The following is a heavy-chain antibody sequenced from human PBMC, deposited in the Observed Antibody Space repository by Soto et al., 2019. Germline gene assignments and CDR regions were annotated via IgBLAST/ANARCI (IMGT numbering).Heavy chain of an antibody. CDR1: GGTFSSCA. J-gene: IGHJ6*02. D-gene: IGHD6-6*01. CDR2: IIPIFGTA. Sequence: ASVKVSCKASGGTFSSCAISWVRQAPGQGLEWMGGIIPIFGTANYAQKFQGRVTITADESTSTAYMELSSLRSEDTAVYYCARLENSSSSGETEYPYGMDVWGQGTTVTVSS. CDR3: ARLENSSSSGETEYPYGMDV. V-gene: IGHV1-69*13.